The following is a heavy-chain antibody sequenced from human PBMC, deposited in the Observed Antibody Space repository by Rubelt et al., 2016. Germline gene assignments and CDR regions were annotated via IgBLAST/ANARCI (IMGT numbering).Heavy chain of an antibody. CDR1: GYTFTGYY. D-gene: IGHD5-24*01. CDR2: ISASNGNT. Sequence: QVQLVPSGAEVKKPGASVKVSCKASGYTFTGYYMHWVRQAPGQGLEWMGWISASNGNTNYAQRLQGRVTMTTDTATSTAYMELRSPRSDDTAVYYCARRDGYNWDDAFDIWGQGTMVTVSS. J-gene: IGHJ3*02. V-gene: IGHV1-18*04. CDR3: ARRDGYNWDDAFDI.